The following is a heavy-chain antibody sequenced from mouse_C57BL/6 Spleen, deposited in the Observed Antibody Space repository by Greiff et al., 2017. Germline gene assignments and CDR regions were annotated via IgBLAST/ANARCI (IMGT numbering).Heavy chain of an antibody. CDR1: GFTFSSYA. V-gene: IGHV5-4*01. D-gene: IGHD2-4*01. Sequence: EVNVVESGGGLVKPGGSLKLSCAASGFTFSSYAMSWVRQTPEKRLEWVATISDGGSYTYYPDNVKGRFTISRDNAKNDLYLQMSHLKSEDTAMYYCGREGRITDAMDYWGQGTSVTVSS. CDR3: GREGRITDAMDY. CDR2: ISDGGSYT. J-gene: IGHJ4*01.